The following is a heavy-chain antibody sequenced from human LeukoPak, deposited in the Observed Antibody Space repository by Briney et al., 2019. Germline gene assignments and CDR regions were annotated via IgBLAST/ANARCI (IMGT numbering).Heavy chain of an antibody. CDR2: INPNSGGI. D-gene: IGHD2-2*01. Sequence: ASVKVSCKASGGTFSSYAISWVRQAPAQGLEWMGWINPNSGGINYAQKFQGRVTMTRGTSISTAYMELSRLRSDDTAVYYCASLAFVVVPAAISADAFDIWGQGTMVTVSS. CDR3: ASLAFVVVPAAISADAFDI. V-gene: IGHV1-2*02. J-gene: IGHJ3*02. CDR1: GGTFSSYA.